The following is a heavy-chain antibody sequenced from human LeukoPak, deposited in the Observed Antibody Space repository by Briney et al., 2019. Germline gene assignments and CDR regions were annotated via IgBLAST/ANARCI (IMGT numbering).Heavy chain of an antibody. CDR2: IITIFGTA. CDR3: AREGGGGDYDY. Sequence: GSSVKVSCKASGGTFTSYAISWVRHAPGQGLEWMGGIITIFGTANYAQKFQGRVTITADESTSTAYMELSSLRSEDTAVYYCAREGGGGDYDYWSQGTLVIVSS. J-gene: IGHJ4*02. CDR1: GGTFTSYA. D-gene: IGHD4-17*01. V-gene: IGHV1-69*01.